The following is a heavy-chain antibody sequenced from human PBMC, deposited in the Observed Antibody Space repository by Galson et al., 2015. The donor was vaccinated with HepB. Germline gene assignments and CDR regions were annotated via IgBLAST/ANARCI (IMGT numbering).Heavy chain of an antibody. D-gene: IGHD6-19*01. J-gene: IGHJ6*02. CDR2: IRSKANSYAT. CDR3: VVLGWLVPTSFILYYGMDV. V-gene: IGHV3-73*01. CDR1: GFTFSGSA. Sequence: SLRLSCAASGFTFSGSAMHWVRQASGKGLEWVGRIRSKANSYATAYAASVKGRFTISRDDSKNTAYLQMNSLKTEDTAVYYCVVLGWLVPTSFILYYGMDVWGQGTTVTVSS.